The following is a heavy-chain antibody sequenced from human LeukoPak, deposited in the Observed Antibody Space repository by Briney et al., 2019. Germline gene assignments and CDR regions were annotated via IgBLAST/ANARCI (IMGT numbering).Heavy chain of an antibody. CDR1: GYTLTELS. CDR2: FDPEDGET. J-gene: IGHJ4*02. Sequence: ASVKVSCKVSGYTLTELSMHWVRQAPGKGLEWMGGFDPEDGETIYAQKFQGRVTMTEDTSTDTAYMELSSLRSEDTAVYYCATVQTRSYSGSTSPDYWGQGTLVTVSS. V-gene: IGHV1-24*01. D-gene: IGHD1-26*01. CDR3: ATVQTRSYSGSTSPDY.